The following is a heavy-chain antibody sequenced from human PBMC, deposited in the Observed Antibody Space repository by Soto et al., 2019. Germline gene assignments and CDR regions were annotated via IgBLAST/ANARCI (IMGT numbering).Heavy chain of an antibody. V-gene: IGHV3-23*01. CDR1: GFTFSTYA. CDR2: ISGSGDST. Sequence: SLRLSCAAYGFTFSTYAMNWVRQAPGKGLEWVSGISGSGDSTYYADSVKGRFTVSRDNSKNTLYLQMNSLRAEDTAVFYCAKERSSGWSFDFWGQGVLVTVSS. CDR3: AKERSSGWSFDF. J-gene: IGHJ4*02. D-gene: IGHD6-19*01.